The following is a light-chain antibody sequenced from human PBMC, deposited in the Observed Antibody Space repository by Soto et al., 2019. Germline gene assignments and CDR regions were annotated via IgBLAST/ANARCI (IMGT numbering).Light chain of an antibody. V-gene: IGKV3-15*01. J-gene: IGKJ1*01. Sequence: EVVMMQSPATLSVSPGEGATLSSRASQGIGDTLAWYQHKPGQTPSLLIYGASARATGVPARVSGGGSETEFTLTISSLQSEDFGVYYCQHYKNWPPPWTFGQGTKVDIK. CDR1: QGIGDT. CDR2: GAS. CDR3: QHYKNWPPPWT.